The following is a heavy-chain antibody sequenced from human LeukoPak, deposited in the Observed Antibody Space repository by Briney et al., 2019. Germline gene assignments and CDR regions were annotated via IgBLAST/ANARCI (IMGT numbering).Heavy chain of an antibody. V-gene: IGHV4-38-2*01. D-gene: IGHD2-2*01. CDR2: IYHSGST. CDR3: ARQLVACSSTSCRYTDAFDI. Sequence: SETLSLTCAVSGYSISSGYYWGWIRQPPGKGLEWIGSIYHSGSTYYNPSLKSRVTISVDTSKNQFSLKLSSVTAADTAVYYCARQLVACSSTSCRYTDAFDIWGQGTMVTVSS. J-gene: IGHJ3*02. CDR1: GYSISSGYY.